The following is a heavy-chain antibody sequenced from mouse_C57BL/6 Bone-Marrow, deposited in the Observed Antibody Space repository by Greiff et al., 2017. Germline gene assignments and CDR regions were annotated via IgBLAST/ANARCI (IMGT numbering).Heavy chain of an antibody. V-gene: IGHV1-55*01. CDR2: IYPGSGST. CDR3: ARRAYYYGSRNY. J-gene: IGHJ2*01. CDR1: GYTFTSYW. D-gene: IGHD1-1*01. Sequence: VQLQQPGAELVKPGASVKMSCKASGYTFTSYWITWVKQRPGQGLEWIGDIYPGSGSTNSNEKFKSKATLTVDTSSSTAYMQLSSVTSEDAAVYYCARRAYYYGSRNYWGQGTTLTVSS.